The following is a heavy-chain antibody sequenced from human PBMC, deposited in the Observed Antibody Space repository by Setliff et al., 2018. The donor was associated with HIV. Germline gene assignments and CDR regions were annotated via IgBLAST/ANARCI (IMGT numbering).Heavy chain of an antibody. Sequence: SVKVSCKASGGTFSSYAISWVRQAPGQGLEWMGGIIPILGTANYAQKFQDRVTITADKSTSTAFMELSSLRSEDTAVYYCARGAYRRRDGGTYFYQFDFWGRGTLVTVSS. CDR2: IIPILGTA. CDR1: GGTFSSYA. CDR3: ARGAYRRRDGGTYFYQFDF. V-gene: IGHV1-69*10. D-gene: IGHD1-26*01. J-gene: IGHJ4*02.